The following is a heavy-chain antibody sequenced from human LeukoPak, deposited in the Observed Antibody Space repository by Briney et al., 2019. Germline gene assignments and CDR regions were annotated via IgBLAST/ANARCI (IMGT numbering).Heavy chain of an antibody. CDR3: AKDKGDSSGYSWFHSGTNAFDI. V-gene: IGHV1-69*05. CDR2: IIPIFGTA. D-gene: IGHD3-22*01. Sequence: GSSVKVSCKASGGTFSSYAISWVRQAPGQGLEWMGGIIPIFGTANYAQKFQGRVTITTDESTSTAYMELSSLRSEDTAVYYCAKDKGDSSGYSWFHSGTNAFDIWGQGIMVTVSS. J-gene: IGHJ3*02. CDR1: GGTFSSYA.